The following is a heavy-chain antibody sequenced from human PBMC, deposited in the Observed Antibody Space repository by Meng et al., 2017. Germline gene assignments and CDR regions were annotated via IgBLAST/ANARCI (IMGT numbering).Heavy chain of an antibody. CDR2: IYYSGST. V-gene: IGHV4-31*03. Sequence: LRLSCTVSGGSISSGGYYWSWIRQHPGKGLEWIGYIYYSGSTYYNPSLKSRVTISVDMSKNQFSLKLSSVTAADTAVYYCARSKRGAYCGGDCYPDYWGQGTLVTVSS. CDR1: GGSISSGGYY. CDR3: ARSKRGAYCGGDCYPDY. J-gene: IGHJ4*02. D-gene: IGHD2-21*02.